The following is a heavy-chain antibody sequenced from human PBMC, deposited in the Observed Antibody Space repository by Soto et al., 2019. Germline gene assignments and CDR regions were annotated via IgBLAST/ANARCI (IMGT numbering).Heavy chain of an antibody. Sequence: SETLSLTCTVSGGSISSGDYYWSWIRQPPGKGLEWIGYIYYSGSTYYNPSLKSRVTISVDTSKNQFSLKLSSVTAADTAVYYCASQWGEWGDYYAEGRFDPWGQGTLVTVS. CDR1: GGSISSGDYY. CDR2: IYYSGST. V-gene: IGHV4-30-4*01. D-gene: IGHD3-10*01. J-gene: IGHJ5*02. CDR3: ASQWGEWGDYYAEGRFDP.